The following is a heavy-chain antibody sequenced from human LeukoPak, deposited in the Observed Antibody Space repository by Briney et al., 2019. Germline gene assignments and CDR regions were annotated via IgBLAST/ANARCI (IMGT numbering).Heavy chain of an antibody. CDR1: GGSISNYY. D-gene: IGHD3-10*01. V-gene: IGHV4-59*01. CDR2: IYYSGST. Sequence: PSETLSLTCTVSGGSISNYYWSWIRQTPGKGLEWIGYIYYSGSTNYNPSLKSRVTISVDTSKSQFSLNLSSVTAADTGVYYCARWKDGSGSYYLYYMDVWGRGTTVTVSS. J-gene: IGHJ6*03. CDR3: ARWKDGSGSYYLYYMDV.